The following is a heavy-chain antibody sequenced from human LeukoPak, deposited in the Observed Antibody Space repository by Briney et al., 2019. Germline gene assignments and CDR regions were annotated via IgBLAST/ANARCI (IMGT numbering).Heavy chain of an antibody. V-gene: IGHV3-48*03. CDR3: ARGFSSWYNYYYYGMDV. J-gene: IGHJ6*02. CDR1: GFTFSSYE. D-gene: IGHD6-13*01. Sequence: SGGSLRLSCAASGFTFSSYEMNWVRQAPGKGLEWVSYISSSGSTIYYADSAKGRFTISRDNAKNSLYLQMNSLRAEDTAVYYCARGFSSWYNYYYYGMDVWGQGTTVTVSS. CDR2: ISSSGSTI.